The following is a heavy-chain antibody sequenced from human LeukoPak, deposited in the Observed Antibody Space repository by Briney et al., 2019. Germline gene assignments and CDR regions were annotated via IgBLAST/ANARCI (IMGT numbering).Heavy chain of an antibody. CDR2: ISSSGSTI. D-gene: IGHD3-10*01. CDR3: ARDEVTMVRGLFRFDY. V-gene: IGHV3-48*03. Sequence: PGGSLRLSCAASGFTFSSYEMNWVRQAPGKGLEWVSYISSSGSTIYYADSVKGRFTISRDNAKNSLYLQMNSPRAEDTAVYYCARDEVTMVRGLFRFDYWGQGTLVTVSS. J-gene: IGHJ4*02. CDR1: GFTFSSYE.